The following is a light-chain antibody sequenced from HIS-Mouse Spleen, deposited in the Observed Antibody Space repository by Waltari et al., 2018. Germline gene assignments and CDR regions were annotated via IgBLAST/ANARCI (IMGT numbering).Light chain of an antibody. Sequence: SYELTQPPSVSVSPGQTARITCPGDAVPKKYAYWYQQKSGQAPVLVIYEGSKRPSGIPERFSGSSSGTMATLTISGAQVEDEADYYCYSTDSSGNHRVFGGGTKLTVL. J-gene: IGLJ2*01. V-gene: IGLV3-10*01. CDR2: EGS. CDR1: AVPKKY. CDR3: YSTDSSGNHRV.